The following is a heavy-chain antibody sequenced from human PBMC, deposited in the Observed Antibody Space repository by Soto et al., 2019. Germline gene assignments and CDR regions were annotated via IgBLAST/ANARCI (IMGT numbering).Heavy chain of an antibody. CDR3: ATLWFGEGNY. V-gene: IGHV4-39*01. D-gene: IGHD3-10*01. Sequence: QLQLQESGPGLVKPSETLSLTCTVSGGSISSSSYYWGWIRQPPGKGLEWIGSIYYSGSTYYNPSLKSRVTISVDPSKTQFSRKLSSVTAADTAVYYCATLWFGEGNYWGQGTLVTVSS. CDR2: IYYSGST. J-gene: IGHJ4*02. CDR1: GGSISSSSYY.